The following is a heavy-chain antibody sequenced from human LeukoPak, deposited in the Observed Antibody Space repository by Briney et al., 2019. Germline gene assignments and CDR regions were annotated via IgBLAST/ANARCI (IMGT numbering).Heavy chain of an antibody. CDR2: TYYRSKWYN. J-gene: IGHJ4*02. CDR3: ARGSTALFDF. V-gene: IGHV6-1*01. Sequence: SQTLSLTCVISGDSVSSNSASWNWIRQSPSRGLEWLGRTYYRSKWYNDYALSVKSRMTTNPDTSKNQFSLQLNSVTPEDTAVYYCARGSTALFDFWGQGTLVTVSS. CDR1: GDSVSSNSAS. D-gene: IGHD1-26*01.